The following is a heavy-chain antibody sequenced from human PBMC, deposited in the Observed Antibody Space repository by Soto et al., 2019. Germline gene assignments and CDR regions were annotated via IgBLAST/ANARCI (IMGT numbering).Heavy chain of an antibody. CDR3: AGPRPMATDTIFGVVTNHYYYYYMDV. D-gene: IGHD3-3*01. J-gene: IGHJ6*03. Sequence: PSETLSLTCTVSGGSISSSSYYWGWIRQPPGKGLEWIGSIYYSGSTYYNPSLKSRVTISVDTSKNQFSLKLSSVTAADTAVYYCAGPRPMATDTIFGVVTNHYYYYYMDVWGKGTTVTVSS. CDR2: IYYSGST. V-gene: IGHV4-39*01. CDR1: GGSISSSSYY.